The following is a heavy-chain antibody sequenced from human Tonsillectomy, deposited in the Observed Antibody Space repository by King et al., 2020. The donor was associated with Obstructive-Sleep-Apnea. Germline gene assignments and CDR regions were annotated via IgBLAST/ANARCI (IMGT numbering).Heavy chain of an antibody. D-gene: IGHD1-26*01. V-gene: IGHV3-48*01. Sequence: VQLVESGGGLVQPGGSLRLSCAASGFTFSSYSMNWVRQAPGKGLEWVSYISSSSSTIYYADSVKGRFTISRDNAKNSLYLQMNSLRAEDTAVYYCARVNQWELDYWGQGTLVTVSS. CDR2: ISSSSSTI. CDR3: ARVNQWELDY. CDR1: GFTFSSYS. J-gene: IGHJ4*02.